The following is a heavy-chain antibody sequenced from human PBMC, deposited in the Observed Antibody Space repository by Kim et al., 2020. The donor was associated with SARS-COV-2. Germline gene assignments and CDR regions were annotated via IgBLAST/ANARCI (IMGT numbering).Heavy chain of an antibody. CDR1: GFTFSSYA. CDR2: ISGSGGST. V-gene: IGHV3-23*01. Sequence: GGSLRLSCAASGFTFSSYAMSWVRQAPGKGLEWVSAISGSGGSTYYADSVKGRFTISRDNSKNTLYLQMNSLRAEDTAVYYCAKGLLRVVRGVTAGHFWGQGTLVTVSS. CDR3: AKGLLRVVRGVTAGHF. J-gene: IGHJ4*02. D-gene: IGHD3-10*01.